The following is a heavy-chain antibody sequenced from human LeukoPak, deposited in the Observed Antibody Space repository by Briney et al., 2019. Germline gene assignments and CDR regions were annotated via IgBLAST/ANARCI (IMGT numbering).Heavy chain of an antibody. CDR1: GFTFSSYG. CDR3: ARDYYDSSGYYYAAYYYYGMDV. J-gene: IGHJ6*02. D-gene: IGHD3-22*01. CDR2: IWYDGSNK. V-gene: IGHV3-33*01. Sequence: GGSLRLSCAASGFTFSSYGMHWVRQAPGKGLEWVAVIWYDGSNKYYADSVKGRFTISRDNSKNTLYLQMNSLRAEDTAVYYCARDYYDSSGYYYAAYYYYGMDVWGQGTTVTVSS.